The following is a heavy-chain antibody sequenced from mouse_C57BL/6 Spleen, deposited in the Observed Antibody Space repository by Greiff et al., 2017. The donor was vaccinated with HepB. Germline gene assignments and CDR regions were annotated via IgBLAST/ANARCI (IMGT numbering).Heavy chain of an antibody. CDR3: TSTYYSKPFAY. Sequence: EVHLVESGEGLVKPGGSLKLSCAASGFTFSSYAMSWVRQTPEKRLEWVAYISSGGDYIYYADTVKGRFTISRDNARNTLYLQMSSLKSEDTAMYYCTSTYYSKPFAYWGQGTLVTVSA. J-gene: IGHJ3*01. D-gene: IGHD2-5*01. CDR1: GFTFSSYA. V-gene: IGHV5-9-1*02. CDR2: ISSGGDYI.